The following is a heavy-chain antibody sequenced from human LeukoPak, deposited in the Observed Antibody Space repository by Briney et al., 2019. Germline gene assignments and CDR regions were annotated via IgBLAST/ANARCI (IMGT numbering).Heavy chain of an antibody. CDR2: ISGSGGST. Sequence: GGSLRLSCAASGFTFSSYGMSWVRQAPGKGLEWVSAISGSGGSTYYADSVKGRFTISRDNSKNTLYLQMNSLRAEDTAVYYCAKVLDYYDSSGYYGAYYYYMDVWGKGTTVTISS. CDR1: GFTFSSYG. D-gene: IGHD3-22*01. V-gene: IGHV3-23*01. J-gene: IGHJ6*03. CDR3: AKVLDYYDSSGYYGAYYYYMDV.